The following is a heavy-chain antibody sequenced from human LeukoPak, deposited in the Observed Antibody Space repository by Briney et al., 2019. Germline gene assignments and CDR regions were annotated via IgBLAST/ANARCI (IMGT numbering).Heavy chain of an antibody. J-gene: IGHJ4*02. Sequence: PGGSLRLSCAASGFTFSSYSMNCVRQAPVQGLEWVSSITSGSSYIYYADSVKGRFTISRDNAKDSLYLQMNSLRAEDTAVYYCARVGDYSFDYWGPGTLVTVSS. CDR3: ARVGDYSFDY. CDR1: GFTFSSYS. V-gene: IGHV3-21*01. CDR2: ITSGSSYI. D-gene: IGHD2-21*02.